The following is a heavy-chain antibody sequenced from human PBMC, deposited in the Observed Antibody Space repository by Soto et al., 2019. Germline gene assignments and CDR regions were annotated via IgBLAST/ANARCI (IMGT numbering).Heavy chain of an antibody. CDR1: GGSISSGRNF. CDR3: ARGGEFVMGLYFGMDV. Sequence: QVQLQESGPGLVKPSQTLSLTCSVSGGSISSGRNFWSWIRQHPGKGLEWIGYIYSSGSTSYNPSRKGRSIISLGTSQTKFSLRLSSVPAADTAVYFCARGGEFVMGLYFGMDVWGQGTTVIVSS. V-gene: IGHV4-31*03. CDR2: IYSSGST. J-gene: IGHJ6*02. D-gene: IGHD3-16*01.